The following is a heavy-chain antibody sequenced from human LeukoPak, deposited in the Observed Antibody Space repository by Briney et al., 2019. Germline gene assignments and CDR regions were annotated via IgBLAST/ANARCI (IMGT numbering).Heavy chain of an antibody. D-gene: IGHD2-15*01. V-gene: IGHV3-74*01. J-gene: IGHJ4*02. CDR2: INGDGSST. Sequence: GESLRLSCVASGFTLSSYYMHWVRQVPGKGLVWVSCINGDGSSTKYADSVKGRFTISRDNAKNTLYLQVNSPRAEDTAVYYCAQGGSPGALDYWGRGTLVTVSS. CDR1: GFTLSSYY. CDR3: AQGGSPGALDY.